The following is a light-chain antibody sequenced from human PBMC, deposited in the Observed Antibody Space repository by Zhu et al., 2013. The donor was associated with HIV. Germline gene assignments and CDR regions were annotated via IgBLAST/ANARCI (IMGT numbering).Light chain of an antibody. V-gene: IGLV4-69*01. CDR3: QTAAV. J-gene: IGLJ3*02. CDR1: SGHSNYA. CDR2: INSDGSH. Sequence: QLVLTQSPSATASLGASVKLTCTLSSGHSNYAVAWHQQQPEKGPLYLMTINSDGSHSRGDGIPDRFSGSSSGAERDLLISSLQSEDEADYYCQTAAVFGGGTKLTVL.